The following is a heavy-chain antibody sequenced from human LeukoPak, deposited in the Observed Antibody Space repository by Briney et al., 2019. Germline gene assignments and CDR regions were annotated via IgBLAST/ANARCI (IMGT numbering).Heavy chain of an antibody. Sequence: PSETLSLTXTVSGGSISSSSYYWGWVRQPPGRGLEWIGGIYYSGSTYYNPSLKSRVTISVDTSKNQFSLKLSSVTAADTAVYYCARHVRPWIQLVIDYWGQGTLVTVSS. CDR1: GGSISSSSYY. CDR2: IYYSGST. D-gene: IGHD5-18*01. J-gene: IGHJ4*02. V-gene: IGHV4-39*01. CDR3: ARHVRPWIQLVIDY.